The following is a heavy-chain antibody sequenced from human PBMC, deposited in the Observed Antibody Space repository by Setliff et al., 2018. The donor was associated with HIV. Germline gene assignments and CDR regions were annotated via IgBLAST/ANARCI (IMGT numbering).Heavy chain of an antibody. V-gene: IGHV4-31*03. CDR1: GGSISSGGYY. J-gene: IGHJ6*03. D-gene: IGHD3-22*01. CDR3: ARVRDSSGYYSYYYYYYMDV. Sequence: SETLSLTCTVSGGSISSGGYYWSWIRQHPGKGLEGTGYIYYSGSTYYNPSLKSRVTISVDTSKNQFSLKLSSVTAADTAVYYCARVRDSSGYYSYYYYYYMDVWGKGTTVTVSS. CDR2: IYYSGST.